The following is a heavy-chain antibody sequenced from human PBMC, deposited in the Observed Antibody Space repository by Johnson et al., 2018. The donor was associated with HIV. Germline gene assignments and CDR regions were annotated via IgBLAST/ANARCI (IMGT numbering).Heavy chain of an antibody. V-gene: IGHV3-9*01. Sequence: QLVESGGGLVQPGGSLRLSCAASGFTLSKHAMHWVRQAPGKGLEWVSGISWNSGSIGYADSVKGRFTISRDNSKNTLYLQMNSLRAEDTAVYYCARDLAGTERGNAFDIWGQGTMVTVSS. J-gene: IGHJ3*02. CDR2: ISWNSGSI. CDR1: GFTLSKHA. D-gene: IGHD1-1*01. CDR3: ARDLAGTERGNAFDI.